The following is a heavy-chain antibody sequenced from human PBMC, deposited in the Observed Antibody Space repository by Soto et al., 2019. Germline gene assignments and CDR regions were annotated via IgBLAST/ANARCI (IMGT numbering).Heavy chain of an antibody. V-gene: IGHV1-3*01. CDR3: GRSVVGATGEILYNAMDV. CDR1: GYTFTTYA. J-gene: IGHJ6*02. Sequence: QVQLVQSGAEVKKPGASVKVSCKASGYTFTTYALHWVRQAPGQRPEWMGWINPASGHTKYSKKFQGRVTITRDTSASTVYMELSSLRSEDTAVYYCGRSVVGATGEILYNAMDVWGQGTTVTVSS. CDR2: INPASGHT. D-gene: IGHD1-26*01.